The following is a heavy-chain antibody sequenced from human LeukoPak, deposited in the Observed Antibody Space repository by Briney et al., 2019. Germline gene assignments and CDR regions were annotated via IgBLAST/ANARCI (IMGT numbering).Heavy chain of an antibody. J-gene: IGHJ6*03. CDR2: INHSGST. CDR3: ARGNIVVVPGYMDV. CDR1: GGSFSGYY. D-gene: IGHD2-2*01. Sequence: SETLSLTCAVYGGSFSGYYWSWIRQPPGKGLEWIGEINHSGSTNYNPPLKSRVTISVDTSKNQFSLKLSSVTAADTAVYYCARGNIVVVPGYMDVWGKGTTVTVSS. V-gene: IGHV4-34*01.